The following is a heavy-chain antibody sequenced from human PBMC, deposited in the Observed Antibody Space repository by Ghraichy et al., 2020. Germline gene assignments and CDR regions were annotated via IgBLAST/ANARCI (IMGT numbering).Heavy chain of an antibody. Sequence: GGSLRLSCAASGFTFSSYEMNWVRQAPGKGLEWVAYIGSGGNAIVYADSVRGRFTISRDNAKNSLYLQMSSLGAEDTAVYYCARGRGGSGQYFDYWGQGTRVIVSS. D-gene: IGHD1-1*01. J-gene: IGHJ4*02. CDR3: ARGRGGSGQYFDY. CDR2: IGSGGNAI. CDR1: GFTFSSYE. V-gene: IGHV3-48*03.